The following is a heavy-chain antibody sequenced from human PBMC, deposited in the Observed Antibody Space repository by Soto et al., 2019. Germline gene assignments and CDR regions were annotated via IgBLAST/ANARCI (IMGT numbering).Heavy chain of an antibody. CDR2: IYYSGST. Sequence: SETLSLTCTVSGGSISSYYWSWIRQPPGKGLEWIGYIYYSGSTNYNPSLKSRVTISVDTSKNQFSLKLSSVTAADTAVYYCARDRREMATIWDYYYGMDVWGQGTTVTVSS. V-gene: IGHV4-59*01. J-gene: IGHJ6*02. CDR1: GGSISSYY. CDR3: ARDRREMATIWDYYYGMDV. D-gene: IGHD5-12*01.